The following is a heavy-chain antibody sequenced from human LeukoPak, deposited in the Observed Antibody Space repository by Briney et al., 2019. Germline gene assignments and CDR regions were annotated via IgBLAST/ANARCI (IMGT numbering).Heavy chain of an antibody. CDR1: GYTFSSYA. Sequence: GGSLRLSCAASGYTFSSYAMSWVRQAPGKGLEWVSAISGSGGSTYYADSVKGRFTISRDNSKNTLYLQMNSLRAEDTAVYYCAKDLNPTYYDILTGYSIPFDYWGQGTLVTVSS. D-gene: IGHD3-9*01. CDR2: ISGSGGST. CDR3: AKDLNPTYYDILTGYSIPFDY. J-gene: IGHJ4*02. V-gene: IGHV3-23*01.